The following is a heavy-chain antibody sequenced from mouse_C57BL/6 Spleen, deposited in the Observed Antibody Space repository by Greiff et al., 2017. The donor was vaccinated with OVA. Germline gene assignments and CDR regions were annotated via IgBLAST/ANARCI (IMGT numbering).Heavy chain of an antibody. V-gene: IGHV1-55*01. J-gene: IGHJ2*01. CDR1: GYTFTSYW. CDR3: ARGPLFDD. CDR2: ISPGSGST. Sequence: QVQLQQPGAALVKPGASVKLSCKASGYTFTSYWITWVKQRPGQGLEWIGYISPGSGSTYYNEKFKSKATLTVDTSSSTAYMQLSSLTSEDSAVYDCARGPLFDDWGQGTTLTVAS.